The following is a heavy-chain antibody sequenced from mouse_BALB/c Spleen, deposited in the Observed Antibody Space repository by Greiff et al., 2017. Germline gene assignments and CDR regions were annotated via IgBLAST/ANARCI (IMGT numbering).Heavy chain of an antibody. V-gene: IGHV1-14*01. CDR1: GYTFTSYV. CDR3: ARWLPYYAMDY. Sequence: EVKLVESGPELVKPGASVKMSCKASGYTFTSYVMHWVKQKPGQGLEWIGYINPYNDGTKYNEKFKGKATLTSDKSSSTAYMELSSLTSEDSAVYYCARWLPYYAMDYWGQGTSVTVSS. CDR2: INPYNDGT. J-gene: IGHJ4*01. D-gene: IGHD2-2*01.